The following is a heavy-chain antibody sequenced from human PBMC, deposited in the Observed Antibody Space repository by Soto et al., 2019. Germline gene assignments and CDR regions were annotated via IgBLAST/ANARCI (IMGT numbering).Heavy chain of an antibody. V-gene: IGHV1-18*01. CDR2: IIANYGTT. D-gene: IGHD4-4*01. CDR3: ATYSSNSQNYYYYYMDV. J-gene: IGHJ6*03. Sequence: ASVKVSCKASGGTFSSYAISWVRQAPGQGLEWMGWIIANYGTTNYAQKLQGRVTMTTDASTSTAYMELRSLRSDDTAVYYCATYSSNSQNYYYYYMDVWGKGTTVTVSS. CDR1: GGTFSSYA.